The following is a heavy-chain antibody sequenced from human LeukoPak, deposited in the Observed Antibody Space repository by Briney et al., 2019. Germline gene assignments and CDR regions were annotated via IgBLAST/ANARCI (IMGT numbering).Heavy chain of an antibody. CDR3: TLGVLGYSWFDP. Sequence: GASVNVSFTASGGTFSSYAISWVRQAPGQGLEWMGGIVPIFGTANYAQKFQGRVTITADESTSTAYMELSSLRSEDTAVYYCTLGVLGYSWFDPWGQGTLVTVSS. J-gene: IGHJ5*02. CDR1: GGTFSSYA. CDR2: IVPIFGTA. D-gene: IGHD3-16*01. V-gene: IGHV1-69*13.